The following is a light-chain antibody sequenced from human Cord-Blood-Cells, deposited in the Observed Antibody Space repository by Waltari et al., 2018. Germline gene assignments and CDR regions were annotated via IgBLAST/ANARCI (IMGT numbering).Light chain of an antibody. CDR2: LAS. Sequence: DIVMTQYPDSLTVSLGERATNHCKSTPSVLYSSHNNNHLAWYQQKPGQPPKLLIYLASTRESGVPDRFSGSGSGTDFTLTISCLQAEDVAVYYCQQYYSTPWTFGQGTKVEIK. CDR1: PSVLYSSHNNNH. J-gene: IGKJ1*01. CDR3: QQYYSTPWT. V-gene: IGKV4-1*01.